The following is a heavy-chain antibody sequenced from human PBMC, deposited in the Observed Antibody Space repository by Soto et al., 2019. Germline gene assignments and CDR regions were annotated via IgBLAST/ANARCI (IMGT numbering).Heavy chain of an antibody. Sequence: ASVKVSCKASGYTFTGYYMHWVRQAPGQGLEWMGWINPNSGGTNYAQKFQGWVTMTRDTSISTAYMELSRLRSDDTAVYYCARWGFEYTAALRSYYGMDVWGQGTTVTVSS. CDR3: ARWGFEYTAALRSYYGMDV. CDR1: GYTFTGYY. D-gene: IGHD2-2*01. V-gene: IGHV1-2*04. CDR2: INPNSGGT. J-gene: IGHJ6*02.